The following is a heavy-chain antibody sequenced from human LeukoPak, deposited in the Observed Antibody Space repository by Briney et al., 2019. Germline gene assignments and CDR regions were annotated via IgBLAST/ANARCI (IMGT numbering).Heavy chain of an antibody. CDR2: ISGSGGST. Sequence: PGGSLRLSCAASGFTFSNYAMTWVRQTPGKGLDWASAISGSGGSTYYADSVKGRFTISRDNSKNTLFLQMNSLRAEDTAVYYCARDNQDYWGQGTLVTVSS. J-gene: IGHJ4*02. V-gene: IGHV3-23*01. CDR1: GFTFSNYA. CDR3: ARDNQDY.